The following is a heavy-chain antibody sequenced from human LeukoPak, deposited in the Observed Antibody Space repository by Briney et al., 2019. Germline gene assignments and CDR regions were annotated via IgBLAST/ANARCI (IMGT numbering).Heavy chain of an antibody. J-gene: IGHJ6*03. CDR1: GGSISSSSYY. D-gene: IGHD6-13*01. CDR3: ARGVSSSWYPPYYYYMDV. Sequence: SETLSLTCTVSGGSISSSSYYWGWIRQPPGKGLEWIGSIYYSGSTYYNPSLKSRVTISVDTSKNQFSLKLSSVTAADTAVYYCARGVSSSWYPPYYYYMDVWGKGTTVTISS. CDR2: IYYSGST. V-gene: IGHV4-39*07.